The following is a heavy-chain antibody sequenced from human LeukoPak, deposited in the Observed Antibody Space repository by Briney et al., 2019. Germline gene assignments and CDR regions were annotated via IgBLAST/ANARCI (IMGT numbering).Heavy chain of an antibody. CDR2: ISAYNGNT. V-gene: IGHV1-18*01. CDR3: ARGPFVVVTAIPSFDY. CDR1: GYTFTSYG. J-gene: IGHJ4*02. Sequence: ASVKVSCKASGYTFTSYGISWVRQAPGQGLEWMGWISAYNGNTNYAQKLQGRVTMTTDTSTSTAYMELRSLRSDDTAVYYCARGPFVVVTAIPSFDYWGQGTLVTVSS. D-gene: IGHD2-21*02.